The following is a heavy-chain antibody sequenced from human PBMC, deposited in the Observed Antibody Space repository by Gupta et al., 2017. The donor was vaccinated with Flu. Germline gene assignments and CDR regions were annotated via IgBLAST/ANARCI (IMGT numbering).Heavy chain of an antibody. CDR2: ISHSGTS. CDR3: ARDAGTPVFWVTDDYYSGLDV. V-gene: IGHV4-38-2*02. Sequence: QVRLHESGPGLANPSETVSLTCVVSGYSIGSGHYWGWIRRPPGTGLEWMGSISHSGTSYYNPSLRGRRTRAVDTSKNQFSLKLISVTAADTAAYYCARDAGTPVFWVTDDYYSGLDVWGQGTTVPVS. J-gene: IGHJ6*02. D-gene: IGHD1-1*01. CDR1: GYSIGSGHY.